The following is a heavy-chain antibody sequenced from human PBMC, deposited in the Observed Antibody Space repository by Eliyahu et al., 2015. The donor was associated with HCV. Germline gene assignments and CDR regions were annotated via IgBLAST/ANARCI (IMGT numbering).Heavy chain of an antibody. CDR2: INPTGDSS. V-gene: IGHV1-46*01. D-gene: IGHD4-17*01. CDR3: AREGFTVTNELDY. J-gene: IGHJ4*02. Sequence: QVQLMQSGAEVKKPGASVXIXCKASGYTFTSYYIHWVRQAPGQGLEWMGIINPTGDSSTYAQKSQDRLTVTRDTSTSTVYLELSNLRSEDTAVYYCAREGFTVTNELDYWGQGSLVTVSS. CDR1: GYTFTSYY.